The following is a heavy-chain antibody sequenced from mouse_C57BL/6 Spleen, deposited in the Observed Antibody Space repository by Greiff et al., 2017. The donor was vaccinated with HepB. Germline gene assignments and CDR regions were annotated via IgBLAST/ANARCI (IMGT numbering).Heavy chain of an antibody. Sequence: QVQLKESGPELVKPGASVKISCKASGYAFSSSWMNWVKQRPGKGLEWIGRIYPGDGDTNYNGKFKGKATLTADKSSGTAYMQLSSLTSEDSAVYFCARSGNYYAMDYWGQGTSVTVSS. CDR2: IYPGDGDT. CDR1: GYAFSSSW. V-gene: IGHV1-82*01. D-gene: IGHD1-1*02. CDR3: ARSGNYYAMDY. J-gene: IGHJ4*01.